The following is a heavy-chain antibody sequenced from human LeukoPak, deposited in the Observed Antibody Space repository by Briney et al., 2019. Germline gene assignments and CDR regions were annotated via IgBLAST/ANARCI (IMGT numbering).Heavy chain of an antibody. CDR2: IYYSGST. J-gene: IGHJ4*02. D-gene: IGHD6-13*01. CDR1: GGSISSYY. Sequence: SETLSLTCTVSGGSISSYYWSWIRQPPGKGPEWIGYIYYSGSTNYNPSLRSRVTISVDRSKNQFSLKLTSVTAADTTVYYCARGPDSSNWYQPYFDYWGQGTLVTVSS. V-gene: IGHV4-59*01. CDR3: ARGPDSSNWYQPYFDY.